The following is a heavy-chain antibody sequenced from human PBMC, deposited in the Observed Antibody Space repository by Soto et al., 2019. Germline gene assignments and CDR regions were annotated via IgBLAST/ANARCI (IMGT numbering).Heavy chain of an antibody. CDR1: GFTFSSYS. D-gene: IGHD6-13*01. CDR2: ISSSSSTI. CDR3: ATAVDGGYSSSH. Sequence: GGSLRLSCAASGFTFSSYSMNWVRQAPGKGLEWVSYISSSSSTIYYADSVKGRFTISRDNAKNSLYLQMTSLRDEDTAVYYCATAVDGGYSSSHWGQGTLVTVSS. J-gene: IGHJ4*02. V-gene: IGHV3-48*02.